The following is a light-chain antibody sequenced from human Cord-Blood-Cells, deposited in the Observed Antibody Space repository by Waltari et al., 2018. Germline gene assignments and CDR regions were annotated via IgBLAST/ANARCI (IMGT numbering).Light chain of an antibody. J-gene: IGLJ3*02. CDR3: AAWDDSLNGWV. CDR1: SPTIGGTP. Sequence: QSLLTQPPSASGTPGQRATIPCSGRSPTIGGTPVTRYQQLPGPAPKPLIYSNNQRPSGVPDRFSGSKSGTSASLAISGLQSEDEADYYCAAWDDSLNGWVFGGGTKLTVL. V-gene: IGLV1-44*01. CDR2: SNN.